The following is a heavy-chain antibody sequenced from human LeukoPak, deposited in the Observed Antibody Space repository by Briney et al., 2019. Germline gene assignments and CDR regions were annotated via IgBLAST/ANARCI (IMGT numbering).Heavy chain of an antibody. Sequence: SETLSLTCAVYSGSFSGYYWSWIRQPPGKGLEWIGEINHSGSTNYNPSLKSRVTISVDTSKNQFSLKLTSVTAADTAVYYCARMTVGAFDMWGQGTMVTVSA. J-gene: IGHJ3*02. V-gene: IGHV4-34*01. CDR2: INHSGST. CDR3: ARMTVGAFDM. CDR1: SGSFSGYY.